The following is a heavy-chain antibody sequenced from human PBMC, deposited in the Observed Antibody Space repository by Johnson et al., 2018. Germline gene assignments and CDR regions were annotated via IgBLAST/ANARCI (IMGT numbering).Heavy chain of an antibody. CDR2: SRHKTMSYTK. J-gene: IGHJ6*03. CDR3: ARVVIVRGHYYMDV. Sequence: EVQLVESGGGLVKPGGSLRLSCDVSGFTFSDHYMDWVRQASGEGLEWVGRSRHKTMSYTKKYAASVEGRITIPRDDSKNSLYLQMNSLKVDDTAGYYCARVVIVRGHYYMDVWGKGTTVIVSS. D-gene: IGHD2/OR15-2a*01. V-gene: IGHV3-72*01. CDR1: GFTFSDHY.